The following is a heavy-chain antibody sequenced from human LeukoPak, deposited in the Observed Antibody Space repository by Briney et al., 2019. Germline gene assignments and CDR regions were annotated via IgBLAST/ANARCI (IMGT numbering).Heavy chain of an antibody. CDR3: AKAPVITCSGAYCYPFDY. CDR1: GFTLSSYA. CDR2: ISVIGNT. V-gene: IGHV3-23*01. J-gene: IGHJ4*02. D-gene: IGHD2-21*01. Sequence: GWSLRLSCAASGFTLSSYAMSWVRQAPGKGLEWVSAISVIGNTYHADSVQRRFTISRDSSKNTLYLQMNRLRAEDAAVYYCAKAPVITCSGAYCYPFDYWGQGTLVTVSS.